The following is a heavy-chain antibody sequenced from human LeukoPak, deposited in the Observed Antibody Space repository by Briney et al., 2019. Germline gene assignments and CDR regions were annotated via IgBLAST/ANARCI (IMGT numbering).Heavy chain of an antibody. CDR2: TSGDADNA. V-gene: IGHV3-23*01. J-gene: IGHJ4*02. Sequence: GGSLRLSCTASGLTFSNYGMGWVRQAPGKGLEWLSTTSGDADNAYYADSVRGRFVISRDNPKNTLYLQINGLRADDTAVYYCAKHVDYGGNFYFDYWGQGTLVTVSS. D-gene: IGHD4-17*01. CDR1: GLTFSNYG. CDR3: AKHVDYGGNFYFDY.